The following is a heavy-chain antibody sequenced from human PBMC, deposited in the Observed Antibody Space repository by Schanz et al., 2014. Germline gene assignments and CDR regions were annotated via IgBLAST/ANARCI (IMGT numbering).Heavy chain of an antibody. CDR3: ARAGYCTSVSCSLFVSDY. Sequence: EVQLAESGGGLVQPGGSLRLSCAASTFTFSSDWMSWVRQAPGKGLEWVANIKEDGSVKDYVDSVKGRFTISRDNAKNSLYLQMTSLRAEDTAVYYCARAGYCTSVSCSLFVSDYWGQGTLVTVSS. V-gene: IGHV3-7*02. J-gene: IGHJ4*02. CDR2: IKEDGSVK. D-gene: IGHD2-2*03. CDR1: TFTFSSDW.